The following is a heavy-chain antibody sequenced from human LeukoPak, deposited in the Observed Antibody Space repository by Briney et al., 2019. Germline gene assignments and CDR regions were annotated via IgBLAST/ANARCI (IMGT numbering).Heavy chain of an antibody. J-gene: IGHJ3*02. CDR3: ARRTNYGGNSLIAFDI. D-gene: IGHD4-23*01. CDR1: GYTFISFA. V-gene: IGHV7-4-1*02. Sequence: ASVKVSCKASGYTFISFAMSWVRQAPGQGLEWMGWINTNTGNPTYARGFTGRFVFSLDTSVSTAYLQISSLKAGDTAVYYCARRTNYGGNSLIAFDIWGQGTMVTVSS. CDR2: INTNTGNP.